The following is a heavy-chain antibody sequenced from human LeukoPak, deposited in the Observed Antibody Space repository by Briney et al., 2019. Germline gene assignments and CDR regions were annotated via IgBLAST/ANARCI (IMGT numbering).Heavy chain of an antibody. CDR1: GGSFSGYY. D-gene: IGHD4-23*01. Sequence: PSETLSLTCAVYGGSFSGYYWSWIRQPPGKGLEWIGEFNHSGSTNYNPSLKSRVTISVDTSKNQFSLKLSSVTAADTAVYYCARLGDCGGNPTNYYMDVWGKGTTVTVSS. J-gene: IGHJ6*03. V-gene: IGHV4-34*01. CDR2: FNHSGST. CDR3: ARLGDCGGNPTNYYMDV.